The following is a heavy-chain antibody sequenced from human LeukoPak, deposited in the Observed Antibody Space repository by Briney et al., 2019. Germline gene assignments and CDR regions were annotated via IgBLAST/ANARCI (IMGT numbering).Heavy chain of an antibody. V-gene: IGHV3-23*01. CDR3: AKEFSGSYYTFDI. Sequence: PGGSLRLSCAASGFTFSSYVLRWVRQAPGKGLEWVSTITSGGNTFYADSVKGRFTISRDNSKNMLYLQMNSLRVDDTAVYYCAKEFSGSYYTFDIWGQGTMVTVSS. J-gene: IGHJ3*02. CDR1: GFTFSSYV. D-gene: IGHD1-26*01. CDR2: ITSGGNT.